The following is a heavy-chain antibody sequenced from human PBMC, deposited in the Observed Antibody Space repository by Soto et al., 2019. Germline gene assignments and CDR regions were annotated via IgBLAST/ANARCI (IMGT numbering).Heavy chain of an antibody. V-gene: IGHV3-30*18. J-gene: IGHJ3*02. CDR1: GFTFSSYG. CDR3: AKELRELRSDAFDI. Sequence: GGSLRLSCAASGFTFSSYGMHWVRQAPGKGLEWVAVISYDGSNKYYADSVKGRFTISRDNSKNTLYLQMNSLRAEDTAVYYCAKELRELRSDAFDIWGQGTMVTVSS. D-gene: IGHD1-26*01. CDR2: ISYDGSNK.